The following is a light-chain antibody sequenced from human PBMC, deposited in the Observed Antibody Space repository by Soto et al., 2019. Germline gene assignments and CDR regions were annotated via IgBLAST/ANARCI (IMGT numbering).Light chain of an antibody. CDR2: DAS. CDR1: QSVSSY. J-gene: IGKJ4*01. Sequence: EIVLTQSPATLSLSPGERATLSCRASQSVSSYLAWYQQKPGQAPRLLIYDASNRATGIPARFSGSGSVTDFILTISSLEPEDFAVYYCHQRSNWPQTFGGGTKVEIK. V-gene: IGKV3-11*01. CDR3: HQRSNWPQT.